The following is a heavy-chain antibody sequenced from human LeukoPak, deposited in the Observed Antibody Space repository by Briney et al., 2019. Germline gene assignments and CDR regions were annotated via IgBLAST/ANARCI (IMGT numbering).Heavy chain of an antibody. Sequence: GSLRLAWAVSGFTFSSYSMNCVSHPAKKGREWVSAISGSGVHTYYAGSVKGRFTISRGSLKNTLYLQMNSLRAEDTAVYHCATASGDYVGTYFDYWGQGSLVTVSS. D-gene: IGHD4-17*01. J-gene: IGHJ4*02. V-gene: IGHV3-23*01. CDR3: ATASGDYVGTYFDY. CDR1: GFTFSSYS. CDR2: ISGSGVHT.